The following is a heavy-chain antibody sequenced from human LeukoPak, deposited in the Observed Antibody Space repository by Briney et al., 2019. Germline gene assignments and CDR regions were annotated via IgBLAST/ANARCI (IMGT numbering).Heavy chain of an antibody. CDR1: GFTFRRYI. V-gene: IGHV3-30*02. CDR3: AKGGSSPLKDAFDI. Sequence: GGSLRLSCAAAGFTFRRYIMHWVRQAPGKGLEWLAAIWYDGTNKYYADSVKGRFTMSRDNSKNTLDVQMNSLRPEDTAVYYCAKGGSSPLKDAFDIWGQGTVVTVSA. CDR2: IWYDGTNK. D-gene: IGHD2-15*01. J-gene: IGHJ3*02.